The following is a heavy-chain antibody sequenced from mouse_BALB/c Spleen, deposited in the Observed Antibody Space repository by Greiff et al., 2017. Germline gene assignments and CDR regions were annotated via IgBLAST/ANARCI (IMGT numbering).Heavy chain of an antibody. V-gene: IGHV2-9*02. Sequence: VKVVESGPGLVAPSQSLSITCTVSGFSLTSYGVHWVRQPPGKGLEWLGVIWAGGSTNYNSALMSRLSISKDNSKSQVFLKMNSLQTDDTAMYYCARDYYGYAAYWGQGTLVTVSA. J-gene: IGHJ3*01. CDR2: IWAGGST. CDR1: GFSLTSYG. CDR3: ARDYYGYAAY. D-gene: IGHD1-2*01.